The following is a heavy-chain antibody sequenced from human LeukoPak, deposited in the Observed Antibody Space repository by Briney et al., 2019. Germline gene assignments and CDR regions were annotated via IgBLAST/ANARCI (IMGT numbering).Heavy chain of an antibody. CDR3: AREPQLAAAAIDAFDI. J-gene: IGHJ3*02. V-gene: IGHV1-69*05. D-gene: IGHD6-13*01. Sequence: SVKVFCKASGGTFSSYAISWVRQAPGQGLEWMGGIIPIFGTANYAQKFQGRVTITTDESTSTAYMELSSLRSEDTAVYYCAREPQLAAAAIDAFDIWGQGTMVTVSS. CDR2: IIPIFGTA. CDR1: GGTFSSYA.